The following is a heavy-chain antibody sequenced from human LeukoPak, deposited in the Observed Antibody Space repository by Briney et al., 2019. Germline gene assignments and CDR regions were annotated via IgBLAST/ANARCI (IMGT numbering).Heavy chain of an antibody. CDR1: EFIFSGYW. CDR3: ARRSTVTAYDFYYMDV. V-gene: IGHV3-7*01. J-gene: IGHJ6*03. D-gene: IGHD4-17*01. Sequence: GGTLSLTCAVSEFIFSGYWWTWVRQAPGKGLEWLANIKEDGSEKYYVDSVKGRFIIYRNNANKSLYLQINSLRAEDTAVYYCARRSTVTAYDFYYMDVWGKGTRVSVSS. CDR2: IKEDGSEK.